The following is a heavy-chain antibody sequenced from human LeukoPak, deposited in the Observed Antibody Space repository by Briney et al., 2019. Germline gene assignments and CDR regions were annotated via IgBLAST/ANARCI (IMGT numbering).Heavy chain of an antibody. CDR1: GFTFSSYD. CDR2: ISGSGGST. V-gene: IGHV3-23*01. D-gene: IGHD3-22*01. Sequence: GGSLRLSCAASGFTFSSYDMNWVRQAPGKGLEWVSGISGSGGSTYSVDSVKGRFTVSRDNSKNTLYLQMNSLRAEDTAVYYCARDRSYYDSSGREIDYWGQGTLVTVSS. J-gene: IGHJ4*02. CDR3: ARDRSYYDSSGREIDY.